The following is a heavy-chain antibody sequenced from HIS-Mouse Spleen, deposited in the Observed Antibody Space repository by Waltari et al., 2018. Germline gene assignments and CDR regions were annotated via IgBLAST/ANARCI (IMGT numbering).Heavy chain of an antibody. CDR3: AREIPYSSSWYDWYFDL. V-gene: IGHV4-39*07. D-gene: IGHD6-13*01. Sequence: QLQLQESGPGLVKPSETLSLTCTVSGGSISSSSYYWGWIRQPPGKGLGWIGSIYYSGSPSANPSLKTRVPISVDTSKNPFSLKLSSVTAADTAVYYCAREIPYSSSWYDWYFDLWGRGTLVTVSS. CDR2: IYYSGSP. CDR1: GGSISSSSYY. J-gene: IGHJ2*01.